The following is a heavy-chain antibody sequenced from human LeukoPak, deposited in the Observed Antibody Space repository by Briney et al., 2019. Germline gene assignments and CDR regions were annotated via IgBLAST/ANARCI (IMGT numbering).Heavy chain of an antibody. J-gene: IGHJ3*02. CDR1: GFTFSSYS. CDR2: ISSSSSYI. D-gene: IGHD3-10*01. CDR3: ARVDAVLLWFGELFPDAFDI. Sequence: GGSLRLSCAVSGFTFSSYSMNWVRQAPGKGLEWVSSISSSSSYIYYADSVKGRFTISRDNAKNSLYLQMNSLRAEDTAVYYCARVDAVLLWFGELFPDAFDIWGQGTMVTVSS. V-gene: IGHV3-21*01.